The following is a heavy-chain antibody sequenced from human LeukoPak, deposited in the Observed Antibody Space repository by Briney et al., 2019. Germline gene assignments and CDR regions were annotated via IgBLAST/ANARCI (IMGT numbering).Heavy chain of an antibody. CDR3: TREVSGSSYFDY. D-gene: IGHD1-26*01. Sequence: GGSLRLSCAASGFTFSNYWMHWVRQAPGKGLVWVSRINSDGSTTNYADSVKGRFTISRDNAKNTLYLQMNSLRAEDTAVYYCTREVSGSSYFDYWGQGTLVTVSS. V-gene: IGHV3-74*01. CDR1: GFTFSNYW. CDR2: INSDGSTT. J-gene: IGHJ4*02.